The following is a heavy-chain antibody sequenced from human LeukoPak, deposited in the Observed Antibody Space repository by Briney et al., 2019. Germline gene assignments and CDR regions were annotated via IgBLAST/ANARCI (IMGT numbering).Heavy chain of an antibody. CDR1: GFTFSSYW. J-gene: IGHJ3*02. CDR2: IRSKAYGGTT. D-gene: IGHD1-26*01. CDR3: TRAYSGSYYGQDAFDI. V-gene: IGHV3-49*04. Sequence: GGSLRLSCAASGFTFSSYWMSWVRQAPGKGLEWVGFIRSKAYGGTTEYAASVKGRFTISRDDSKSIAYLQMNSLKTEDTAVYYCTRAYSGSYYGQDAFDIWGQGTMVTVSS.